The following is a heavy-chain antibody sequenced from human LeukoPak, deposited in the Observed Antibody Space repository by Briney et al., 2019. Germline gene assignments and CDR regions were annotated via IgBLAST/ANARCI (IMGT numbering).Heavy chain of an antibody. CDR2: IDPSDSYT. D-gene: IGHD6-6*01. CDR3: ARRVSSSGWFDP. J-gene: IGHJ5*02. V-gene: IGHV5-10-1*01. CDR1: GYSFTSYW. Sequence: GESLKVSCKGSGYSFTSYWISWVRQMPGKGLEWMGRIDPSDSYTNYSPSFQGHVTISADKSISTAYLQWSSLKASDTAMYYCARRVSSSGWFDPWGQGTLVTVSS.